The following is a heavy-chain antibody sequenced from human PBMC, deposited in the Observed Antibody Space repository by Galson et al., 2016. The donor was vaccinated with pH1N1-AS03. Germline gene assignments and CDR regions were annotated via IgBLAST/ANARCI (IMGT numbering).Heavy chain of an antibody. D-gene: IGHD5-12*01. V-gene: IGHV3-48*03. J-gene: IGHJ6*02. CDR1: GFTFSSYG. CDR3: ARDDSGYDLFYYYGMDV. CDR2: ISSSGSTI. Sequence: SLRLSCAASGFTFSSYGMNWVRQAPGKGLEWVSYISSSGSTIYYADSVKGRFTISRDNAKNSLYLQMNSLRAEDTAVYYCARDDSGYDLFYYYGMDVWGQGTTVTVSS.